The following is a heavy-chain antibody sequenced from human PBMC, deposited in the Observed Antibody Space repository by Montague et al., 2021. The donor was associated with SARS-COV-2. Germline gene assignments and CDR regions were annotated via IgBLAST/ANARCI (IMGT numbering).Heavy chain of an antibody. Sequence: SETLSLTCTVSGDSVSHDFWTWIRQPPGKGLEWIGEVYHSRSSSYNPSLRGRVSIAVDTSKNQFSLRLSTVTAADTAIYYCVRDPAPSGSGTFYDYWGKGTLVAVSS. CDR2: VYHSRSS. J-gene: IGHJ4*02. CDR3: VRDPAPSGSGTFYDY. D-gene: IGHD1-26*01. CDR1: GDSVSHDF. V-gene: IGHV4-59*02.